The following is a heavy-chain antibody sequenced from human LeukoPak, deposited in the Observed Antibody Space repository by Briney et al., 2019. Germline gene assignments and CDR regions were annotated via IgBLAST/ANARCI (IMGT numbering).Heavy chain of an antibody. V-gene: IGHV4-59*08. CDR1: GGSISSYY. J-gene: IGHJ5*02. CDR3: ARHGRIVSSFDP. D-gene: IGHD3-16*02. Sequence: PSETLSLTCTVSGGSISSYYWSWIRQPPGKGLEWIGYIYYSGSTNYNPSLKSRVTISVDTSKNQFSLELSSVTAADTAVYYCARHGRIVSSFDPWGQGTLVTVSS. CDR2: IYYSGST.